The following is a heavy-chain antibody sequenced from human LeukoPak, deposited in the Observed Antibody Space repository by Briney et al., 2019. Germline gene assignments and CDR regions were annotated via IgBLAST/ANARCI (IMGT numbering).Heavy chain of an antibody. CDR2: INHSGST. Sequence: SETLSLTCAVYGGSFSGYYWSWIRQPPGKGLEWIGEINHSGSTNYNPSLKSRVTISVDTSKNQSSLNLSSVTAADTAIYYCARGTSSSWYSGNWFDPWGQGTLVTVSS. J-gene: IGHJ5*02. V-gene: IGHV4-34*01. D-gene: IGHD6-13*01. CDR3: ARGTSSSWYSGNWFDP. CDR1: GGSFSGYY.